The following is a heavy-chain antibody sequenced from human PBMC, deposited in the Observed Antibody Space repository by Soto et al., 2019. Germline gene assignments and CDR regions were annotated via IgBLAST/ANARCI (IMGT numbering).Heavy chain of an antibody. D-gene: IGHD1-7*01. J-gene: IGHJ5*02. CDR2: IYYSGST. CDR1: GGSVSSGSYY. V-gene: IGHV4-61*01. CDR3: ARQPINWNYYLGWFDP. Sequence: QVQLQESGPGLVKPSETLSLTCTVSGGSVSSGSYYWSWIRQPPGKGLEWIGYIYYSGSTNYNPSLKSRVTIAVDTSKNQFSLKLSSVTAADTAVYYCARQPINWNYYLGWFDPWGQGTLVTVSS.